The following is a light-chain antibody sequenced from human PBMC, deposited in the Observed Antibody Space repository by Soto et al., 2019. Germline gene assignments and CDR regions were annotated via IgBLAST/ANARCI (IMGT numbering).Light chain of an antibody. J-gene: IGKJ2*01. Sequence: DIQMTQSPSSVSASVGDRVTISCRASQDIDRWLAWFQHKPGKAPNLLLSTASSLQSGVPSRFIGSGSGTDFTLTIASLQFEDFANYYCLQSDTFPYTFGLGTKLEIK. CDR2: TAS. V-gene: IGKV1D-12*01. CDR3: LQSDTFPYT. CDR1: QDIDRW.